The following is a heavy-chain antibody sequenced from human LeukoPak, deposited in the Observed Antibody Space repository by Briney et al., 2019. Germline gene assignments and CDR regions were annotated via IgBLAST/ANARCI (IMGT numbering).Heavy chain of an antibody. Sequence: GGSLRLSCAASGFSLRDYSMNWVRQAPGKGLEWVAYIKSDSSSINYADSVKGRFTISRDNAKNSLYLQMNSLRVEDTALYYCARAVAATDYWGQGTLVTVSS. V-gene: IGHV3-48*01. CDR2: IKSDSSSI. J-gene: IGHJ4*02. D-gene: IGHD6-13*01. CDR3: ARAVAATDY. CDR1: GFSLRDYS.